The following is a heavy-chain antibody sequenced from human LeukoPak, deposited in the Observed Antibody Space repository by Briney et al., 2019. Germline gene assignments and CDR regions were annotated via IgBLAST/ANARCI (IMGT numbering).Heavy chain of an antibody. V-gene: IGHV1-69*04. Sequence: ASVKVSCKASGGTFSSYAISWVRQAPGRGLEWMGRIIPMLGIANYAQKFQGRVTITADKSTSTAYMELSSLRSEDTAVYYCARASSPYQLLFNDYYGMDVWGQGTTVTVSS. CDR2: IIPMLGIA. CDR1: GGTFSSYA. J-gene: IGHJ6*02. D-gene: IGHD2-2*01. CDR3: ARASSPYQLLFNDYYGMDV.